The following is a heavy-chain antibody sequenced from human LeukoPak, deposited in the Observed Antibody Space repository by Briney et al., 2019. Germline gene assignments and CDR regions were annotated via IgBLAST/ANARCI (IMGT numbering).Heavy chain of an antibody. J-gene: IGHJ3*01. CDR3: AREFCTTNTCYTGAFGF. D-gene: IGHD2-2*02. CDR1: RFSFSTFP. CDR2: ISSDGGRK. V-gene: IGHV3-64*01. Sequence: GGSLRLSCAASRFSFSTFPMNWVRQAPGKGLEYVSSISSDGGRKYYANSVKGRFTISRDNSNYVLYLQMDSLRAEDMAVYYCAREFCTTNTCYTGAFGFWGQGTTVTVSS.